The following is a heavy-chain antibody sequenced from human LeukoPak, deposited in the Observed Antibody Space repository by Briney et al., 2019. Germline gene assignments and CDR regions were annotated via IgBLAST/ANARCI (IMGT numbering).Heavy chain of an antibody. Sequence: GGSLRLSCAASGFTFSSYSMNWVRQAPGKGLXXXXXXXSSSSYIYYADSVKGRFTISRDNAKNSLYLQMNSLRAEDTAVYYCARGIVVVPAAIDLPYYFDYWGQGTLVTISS. CDR1: GFTFSSYS. D-gene: IGHD2-2*01. V-gene: IGHV3-21*01. CDR3: ARGIVVVPAAIDLPYYFDY. CDR2: XXSSSSYI. J-gene: IGHJ4*02.